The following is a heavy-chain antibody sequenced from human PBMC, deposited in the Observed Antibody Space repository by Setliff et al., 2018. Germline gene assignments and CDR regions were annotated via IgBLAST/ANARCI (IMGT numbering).Heavy chain of an antibody. CDR3: ARWTTAFDY. CDR1: GLPFSISS. D-gene: IGHD4-17*01. Sequence: PGGSLRLSCAASGLPFSISSMHWVRQAPGKGLEWVSSISDSSFHIYYRDSVRGRFTISRDNAKNSLYLQMNSLRADDTAVYYCARWTTAFDYWGQGTLVTVSS. V-gene: IGHV3-21*01. CDR2: ISDSSFHI. J-gene: IGHJ4*02.